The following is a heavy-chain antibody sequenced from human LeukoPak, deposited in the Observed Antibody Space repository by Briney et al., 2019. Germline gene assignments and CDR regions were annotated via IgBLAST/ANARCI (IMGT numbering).Heavy chain of an antibody. Sequence: GASVKVSCKASGYTFTSYGISWVRPAPGPRLDWMGWISAYNGNTNYAQQLKGRVTMTTDTSTSTAYMELRSLRSDDTAVYYCARDRTGGSSWWVYWGQGTLVTVYS. CDR1: GYTFTSYG. D-gene: IGHD6-13*01. CDR3: ARDRTGGSSWWVY. CDR2: ISAYNGNT. V-gene: IGHV1-18*01. J-gene: IGHJ4*02.